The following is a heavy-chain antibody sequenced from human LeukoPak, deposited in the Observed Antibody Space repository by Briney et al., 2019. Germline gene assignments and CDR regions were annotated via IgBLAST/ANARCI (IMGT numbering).Heavy chain of an antibody. J-gene: IGHJ4*02. D-gene: IGHD1-26*01. CDR2: VRPDGREQ. Sequence: RPGGSLRLSCSASGFTFNTYWMSWVRQAPGKGLQWVANVRPDGREQRYVDSVKGRFTISRDNAKNLVYLQMNSLGVEDTAVYYCARDLHWGASDYWGQGTLVTVSS. V-gene: IGHV3-7*01. CDR1: GFTFNTYW. CDR3: ARDLHWGASDY.